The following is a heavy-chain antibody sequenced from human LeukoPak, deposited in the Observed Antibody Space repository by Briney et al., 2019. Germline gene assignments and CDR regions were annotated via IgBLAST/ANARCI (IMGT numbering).Heavy chain of an antibody. D-gene: IGHD3-22*01. V-gene: IGHV3-23*01. J-gene: IGHJ3*02. CDR1: GFTFSSYD. Sequence: GGSLRLSCAASGFTFSSYDMSWVRQAPGKGLEWVSAISGSGGSTYYADSEKGRFTISRDNYKNTLYLQMNSLRAEDTAVYYCAKEKGGYYESIGYYFDAFDIWGQGTMVTVSS. CDR2: ISGSGGST. CDR3: AKEKGGYYESIGYYFDAFDI.